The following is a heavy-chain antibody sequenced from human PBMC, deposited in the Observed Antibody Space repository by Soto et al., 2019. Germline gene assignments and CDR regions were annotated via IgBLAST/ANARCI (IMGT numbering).Heavy chain of an antibody. CDR2: INAGNGNT. D-gene: IGHD6-13*01. V-gene: IGHV1-3*05. J-gene: IGHJ4*02. Sequence: QVQLVQSGAEEKKPGASVKVSCKASGYTFTSYAMHWVRQAPGQRLEWMGWINAGNGNTKYSQKFQGRVTITRDTSASTAYLELSSLRSEDTAVYYCARAPGGPGIAEYWGQGTLVTVSS. CDR3: ARAPGGPGIAEY. CDR1: GYTFTSYA.